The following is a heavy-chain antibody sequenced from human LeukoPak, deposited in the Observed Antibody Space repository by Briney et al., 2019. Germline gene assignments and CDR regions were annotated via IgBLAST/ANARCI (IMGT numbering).Heavy chain of an antibody. D-gene: IGHD5-18*01. J-gene: IGHJ4*02. CDR1: GYSISSGYY. CDR2: IYHSGST. V-gene: IGHV4-38-2*01. Sequence: SETLSLTCAVSGYSISSGYYWGWIRQPPGKGLEWIGSIYHSGSTNYNPSLKSRVTISVDTSKNQFSLKLSSVTAADTAVYYCATSYGRFDYWGQGTLVTVSS. CDR3: ATSYGRFDY.